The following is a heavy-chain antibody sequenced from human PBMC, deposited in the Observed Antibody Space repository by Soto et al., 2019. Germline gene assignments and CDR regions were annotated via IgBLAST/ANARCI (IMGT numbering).Heavy chain of an antibody. CDR2: ISATGADI. CDR3: AKVGVPGWSGLPIDS. Sequence: EVQLLESGGGLVNPGGSLKLSCAASGFTFNSFPMHWVRQAPGKGLEWVSSISATGADISYADAVKGRFAISRDNSKKTLFLHMTSLTADDTAVYYCAKVGVPGWSGLPIDSWGQGTLVTVSS. J-gene: IGHJ4*02. CDR1: GFTFNSFP. D-gene: IGHD3-16*01. V-gene: IGHV3-23*01.